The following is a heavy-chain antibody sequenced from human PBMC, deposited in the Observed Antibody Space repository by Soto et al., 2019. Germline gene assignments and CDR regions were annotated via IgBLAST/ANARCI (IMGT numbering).Heavy chain of an antibody. Sequence: ASVKVSCKASGGTFSSYAISWVRQAPGQGLEWMGGIIPIFGTANYAQKFQGRVTITADKSTSTAYMELSSLRSEDTAVYYCARDRSIAVAGTEDFDYWGQGTLVTVSS. CDR1: GGTFSSYA. D-gene: IGHD6-19*01. CDR2: IIPIFGTA. V-gene: IGHV1-69*06. J-gene: IGHJ4*02. CDR3: ARDRSIAVAGTEDFDY.